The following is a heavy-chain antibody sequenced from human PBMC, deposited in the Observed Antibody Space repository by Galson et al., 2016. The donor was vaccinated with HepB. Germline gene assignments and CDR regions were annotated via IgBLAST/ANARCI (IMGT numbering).Heavy chain of an antibody. J-gene: IGHJ4*02. Sequence: SLRLSCAASGFTFSSYGMQWVRQAPGKGLEWVAVISNGGSDEFSADSVKGRFTISRDNSKNTLYLQMNSLRAEDTAVYYCARSSAGSNWYQMDYWGQGTLVTVSS. CDR1: GFTFSSYG. CDR2: ISNGGSDE. CDR3: ARSSAGSNWYQMDY. D-gene: IGHD6-13*01. V-gene: IGHV3-30*03.